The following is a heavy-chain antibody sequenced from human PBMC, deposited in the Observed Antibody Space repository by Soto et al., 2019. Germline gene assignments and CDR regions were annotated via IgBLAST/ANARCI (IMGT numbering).Heavy chain of an antibody. Sequence: EVQLVESGGGLVRPGGSVRLSCAASGFTFSVSSMHWVRQASGKGLEWLGRIRSRANHYATTYSESLKGRVIISRDDAQDTMFMEMSSLRTEETAMYYCAIEGVGFGHWGQGTLVTVSS. D-gene: IGHD3-16*01. CDR2: IRSRANHYAT. V-gene: IGHV3-73*01. J-gene: IGHJ4*02. CDR3: AIEGVGFGH. CDR1: GFTFSVSS.